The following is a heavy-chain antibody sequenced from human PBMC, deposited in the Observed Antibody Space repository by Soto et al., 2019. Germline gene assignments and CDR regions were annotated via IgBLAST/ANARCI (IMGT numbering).Heavy chain of an antibody. V-gene: IGHV1-69*13. CDR2: IIPIFGTA. CDR3: ARVLARTTAAFDI. Sequence: SVKVSCKASGGTFSSYAISWVRQAPGQGLEWMGGIIPIFGTANYAQKFQGRVTITADESTSTAYMELSSLRSEDTAVYYCARVLARTTAAFDIWGQGTMVTVSS. CDR1: GGTFSSYA. J-gene: IGHJ3*02. D-gene: IGHD4-17*01.